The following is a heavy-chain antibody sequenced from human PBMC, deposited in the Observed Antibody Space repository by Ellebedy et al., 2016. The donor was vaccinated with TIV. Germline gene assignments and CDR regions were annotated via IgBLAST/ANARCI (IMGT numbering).Heavy chain of an antibody. J-gene: IGHJ3*02. CDR3: ATDGSYGDYLSPAHAFEI. D-gene: IGHD4-17*01. CDR1: GFSFRSYW. Sequence: GESLKISCGTSGFSFRSYWMTWVRQAPGKGLEWVANINQVGSQKYYVDSVKGRFTISRDNAKKSLYLEMNSLRAEDTAVYYCATDGSYGDYLSPAHAFEIWGQGTMVAVSS. CDR2: INQVGSQK. V-gene: IGHV3-7*01.